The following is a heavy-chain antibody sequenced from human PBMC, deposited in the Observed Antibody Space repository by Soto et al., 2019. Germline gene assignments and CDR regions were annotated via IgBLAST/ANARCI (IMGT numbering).Heavy chain of an antibody. D-gene: IGHD1-1*01. CDR3: ARVNNWNENYYYYGMDV. V-gene: IGHV4-59*01. CDR1: GGSISSYY. J-gene: IGHJ6*02. CDR2: IYYSGST. Sequence: SETLSLTCTVSGGSISSYYWSWIRQPPGKGLEWIGYIYYSGSTNYNPSLKSRVTISVDTSKNQFSLKLSSVTAADTAVYYCARVNNWNENYYYYGMDVWGQGTTVT.